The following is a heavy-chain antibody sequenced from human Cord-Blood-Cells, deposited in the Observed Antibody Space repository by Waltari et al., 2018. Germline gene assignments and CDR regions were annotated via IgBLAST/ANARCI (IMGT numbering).Heavy chain of an antibody. CDR3: ASRHCSSTSCYLYNWFVP. J-gene: IGHJ5*02. CDR1: GGSISSSNW. Sequence: QVQLQESGPGLVKPSGTLSLTCAVSGGSISSSNWWSWVRQPPGKGLEWIGEIYHSGSTNYNPSLKSRVTISVDKSKNQFSLKLSSVTAADTAVYYCASRHCSSTSCYLYNWFVPWGQGTLVTVSS. CDR2: IYHSGST. V-gene: IGHV4-4*02. D-gene: IGHD2-2*01.